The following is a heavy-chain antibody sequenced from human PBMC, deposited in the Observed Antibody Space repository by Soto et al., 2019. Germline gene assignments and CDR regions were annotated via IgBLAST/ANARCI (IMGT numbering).Heavy chain of an antibody. V-gene: IGHV4-59*12. CDR3: ARAEEVYCSSTSCPKRGWFDP. CDR1: GGSISSYY. D-gene: IGHD2-2*01. CDR2: IYHSGST. Sequence: PSETLSLTCTVSGGSISSYYWSWVRQPPGKGLEWIGEIYHSGSTNYNPSLKSRVTISVDKSKNQFSLKLSSVTAADTAVYYCARAEEVYCSSTSCPKRGWFDPWGQGTLVTVSS. J-gene: IGHJ5*02.